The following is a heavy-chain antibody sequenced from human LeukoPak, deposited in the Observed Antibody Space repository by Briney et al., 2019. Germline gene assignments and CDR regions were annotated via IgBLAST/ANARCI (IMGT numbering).Heavy chain of an antibody. CDR2: INHSGST. CDR3: ARAKRDGWSFYFDY. D-gene: IGHD5-24*01. Sequence: PSETLSLTCAVYGGSFSGYYWSWLRQPPGKGLEWLGEINHSGSTNYNPSLKSRVTISVDTSKNQFSLKLSSVTAADTAVYYCARAKRDGWSFYFDYWGQGTLVTVSS. J-gene: IGHJ4*02. V-gene: IGHV4-34*01. CDR1: GGSFSGYY.